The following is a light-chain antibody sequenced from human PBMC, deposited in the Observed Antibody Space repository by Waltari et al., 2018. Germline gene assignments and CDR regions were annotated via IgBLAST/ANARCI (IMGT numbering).Light chain of an antibody. CDR2: WAS. V-gene: IGKV4-1*01. Sequence: EIVMTQSPDSLAVSLGERATINCKSSQSVSYNSDNKNFLAWYQQKPGQPPKSLIYWASTRASGVPDRFSGSGSGTEFTLTISSVQAEDVAIYYCQQFYNPLFIFGPGTKVDIK. J-gene: IGKJ3*01. CDR1: QSVSYNSDNKNF. CDR3: QQFYNPLFI.